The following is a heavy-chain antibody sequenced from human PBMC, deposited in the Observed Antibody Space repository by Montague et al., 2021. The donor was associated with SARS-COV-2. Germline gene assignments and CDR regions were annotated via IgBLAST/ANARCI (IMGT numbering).Heavy chain of an antibody. D-gene: IGHD3-10*01. CDR2: VHYSGTT. CDR3: ARGMIRGVTTPFDY. V-gene: IGHV4-39*02. CDR1: GDSISSSSYN. J-gene: IGHJ4*02. Sequence: SETLSLTCTVSGDSISSSSYNWGWIRQPPGEGLEWIGSVHYSGTTXYNPSLQSRGTISVDTSKNHLSLRLSSVTAADTAVYFCARGMIRGVTTPFDYWGQGSQVTVSS.